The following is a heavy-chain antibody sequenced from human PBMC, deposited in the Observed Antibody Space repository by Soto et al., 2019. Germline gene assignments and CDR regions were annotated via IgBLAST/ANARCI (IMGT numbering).Heavy chain of an antibody. CDR1: GGSFSGYY. J-gene: IGHJ2*01. Sequence: QVQLQQWGAGLLKPSETLSLTCAVYGGSFSGYYWSWIRQPPGKGLEWIGEINHSGSTNYNPSLKSRVTISVDTSKNQFSLKLSSVTAADTAVYYCARAKDDFWSGSFDLWGRGTLVTVSS. V-gene: IGHV4-34*01. D-gene: IGHD3-3*01. CDR2: INHSGST. CDR3: ARAKDDFWSGSFDL.